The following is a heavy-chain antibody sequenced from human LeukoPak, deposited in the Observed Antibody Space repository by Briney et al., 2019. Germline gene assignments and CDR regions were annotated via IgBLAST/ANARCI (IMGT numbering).Heavy chain of an antibody. J-gene: IGHJ5*02. Sequence: GSLRLSCAASGFTFSSNAMSWVRQAPGKGLEWVSAISGSGGSTYYADSVKGRFTISRDNSKNTLYLQMNSLRAEDTAVYYCAKEQQIPNWFDPWGQGTLVTVSS. CDR1: GFTFSSNA. CDR3: AKEQQIPNWFDP. D-gene: IGHD6-13*01. V-gene: IGHV3-23*01. CDR2: ISGSGGST.